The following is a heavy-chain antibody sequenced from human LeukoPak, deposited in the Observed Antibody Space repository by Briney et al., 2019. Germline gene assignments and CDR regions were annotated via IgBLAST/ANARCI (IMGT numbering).Heavy chain of an antibody. CDR3: ARGPSEQWLASFDY. V-gene: IGHV3-30-3*01. CDR2: ISYDGSNK. D-gene: IGHD6-19*01. Sequence: PRGSLRLSCAASGFTFSSYAMHWVRQAPGKGLEWVAVISYDGSNKYYADSVKGRFTISRDNSKNTLYLQMNSLRAEDTAVYYCARGPSEQWLASFDYWGQGTLVTVSS. CDR1: GFTFSSYA. J-gene: IGHJ4*02.